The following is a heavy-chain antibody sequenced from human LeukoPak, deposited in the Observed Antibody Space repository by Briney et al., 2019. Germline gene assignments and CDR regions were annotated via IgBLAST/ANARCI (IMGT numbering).Heavy chain of an antibody. J-gene: IGHJ5*02. CDR1: GGSISSYY. Sequence: SETLSLTCTVSGGSISSYYWSWIRQPPGKGLEWIGYIYYSGSTNYNPSLKSRVTISVDTSKNQFSLKLSSVTAADTAVYYCARASGAFWSGYYGWFDPWDQGTLVTVSS. V-gene: IGHV4-59*01. D-gene: IGHD3-3*01. CDR3: ARASGAFWSGYYGWFDP. CDR2: IYYSGST.